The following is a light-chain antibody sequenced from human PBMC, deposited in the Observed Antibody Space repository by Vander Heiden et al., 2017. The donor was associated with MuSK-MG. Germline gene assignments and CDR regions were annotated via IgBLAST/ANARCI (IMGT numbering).Light chain of an antibody. CDR2: DAS. CDR3: QQCDSWPT. Sequence: VLTQSPATLSLSPGERATLSCRASQSVSRYIAWYQQKPGQAPRLLIYDASHRATGIPARFSGSGSGTDFTLTISSLEPEDFAVYYCQQCDSWPTFGGGTKVEIK. CDR1: QSVSRY. J-gene: IGKJ4*01. V-gene: IGKV3-11*01.